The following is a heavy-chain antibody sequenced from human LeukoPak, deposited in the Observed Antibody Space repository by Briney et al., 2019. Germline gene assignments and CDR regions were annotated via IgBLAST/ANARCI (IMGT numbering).Heavy chain of an antibody. D-gene: IGHD1-1*01. J-gene: IGHJ3*02. CDR1: GFTFSSYS. V-gene: IGHV3-21*01. Sequence: GGSLRLSCAASGFTFSSYSMNWVRQAPGKGLEWVSSISRSSSHIQYADSVKGRFTISRDNSKNTLYLQMNSLRAEDTAVYYCAKEVQVERRKDGFDIWGQGTMVTVSS. CDR2: ISRSSSHI. CDR3: AKEVQVERRKDGFDI.